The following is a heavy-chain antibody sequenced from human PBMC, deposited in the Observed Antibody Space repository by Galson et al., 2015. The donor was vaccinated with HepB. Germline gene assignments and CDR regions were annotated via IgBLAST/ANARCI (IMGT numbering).Heavy chain of an antibody. V-gene: IGHV1-2*06. Sequence: SVKVSCKASGYTFTGYYMHWVRQAPGQGLEWVGRINPNSGVTNYAQKFQGRVTMTRDTSITTAYMDLTSLRSDDTAVYYCARGYCSGGTCSTSDAFDIWGQGTMVTVSS. CDR2: INPNSGVT. J-gene: IGHJ3*02. CDR1: GYTFTGYY. D-gene: IGHD2-15*01. CDR3: ARGYCSGGTCSTSDAFDI.